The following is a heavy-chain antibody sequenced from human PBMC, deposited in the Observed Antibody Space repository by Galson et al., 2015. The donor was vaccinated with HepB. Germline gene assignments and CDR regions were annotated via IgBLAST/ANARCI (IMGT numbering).Heavy chain of an antibody. J-gene: IGHJ4*02. CDR2: ISGSGGST. D-gene: IGHD3-10*01. Sequence: LRLSCAASGFTFSSYAMSWVRQAPGKGLEWVSAISGSGGSTYYADSVKGRFTISRDNSKNTLYLQMNSLRAEDTAVYYCAKDLDYYGSGSTIPLYYFDYWGQGTLVTASS. CDR1: GFTFSSYA. CDR3: AKDLDYYGSGSTIPLYYFDY. V-gene: IGHV3-23*01.